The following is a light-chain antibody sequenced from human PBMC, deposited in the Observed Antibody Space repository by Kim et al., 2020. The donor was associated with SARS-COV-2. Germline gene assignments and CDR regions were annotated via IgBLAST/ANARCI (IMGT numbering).Light chain of an antibody. CDR1: NSDIGAFEY. Sequence: QSALTQPASVSGSPGQSISISCTESNSDIGAFEYVSWYQQYPGTAPKLLIYDVSNRPSGVSHRFSGFKSANTASLTISGLQAEDEATYYCSSHTSSNTLVFGGGTQVTVL. CDR2: DVS. V-gene: IGLV2-14*03. CDR3: SSHTSSNTLV. J-gene: IGLJ2*01.